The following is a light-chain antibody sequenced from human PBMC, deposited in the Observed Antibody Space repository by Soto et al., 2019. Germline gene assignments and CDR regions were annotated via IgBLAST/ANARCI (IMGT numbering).Light chain of an antibody. CDR3: SSYTSSSTLPYV. CDR2: YFS. J-gene: IGLJ1*01. Sequence: QSVLTQPPSVSGSPGQSVTISCRGTSSEVGSYNRFSWYQQAPGTAPKIMNYYFSNRPSGGSNRFSCSKSCNTASLTISGFRAEDGAYYYCSSYTSSSTLPYVLGTGTKVTV. V-gene: IGLV2-18*02. CDR1: SSEVGSYNR.